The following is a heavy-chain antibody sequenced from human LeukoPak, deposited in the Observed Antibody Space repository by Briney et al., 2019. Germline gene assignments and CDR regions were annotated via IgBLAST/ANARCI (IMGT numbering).Heavy chain of an antibody. Sequence: PGGSLRLSCAASGFTFSSYAMHWVRQAPGKGLEGVSVISYDGSNKYYADSVKGRFTISRDNSKNTLYLQMNSLLAEDKAGNLFTREVSVRASYYFDSWGQGTLVTVSS. CDR1: GFTFSSYA. D-gene: IGHD1-26*01. V-gene: IGHV3-30*04. CDR3: TREVSVRASYYFDS. J-gene: IGHJ4*02. CDR2: ISYDGSNK.